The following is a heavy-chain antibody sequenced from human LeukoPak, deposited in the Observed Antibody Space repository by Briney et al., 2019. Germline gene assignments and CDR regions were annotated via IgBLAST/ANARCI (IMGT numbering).Heavy chain of an antibody. J-gene: IGHJ4*02. Sequence: SETLSLTCAVYGESFSGYYWSWIRQPPGKGLEWIGEINHSGSTNYNPSLKSRVTISVDTSKNQFSLKLSSVTAADTAVYYCARGPRIMITFGGVIVIPPYFDYWGQGTLVTVSS. D-gene: IGHD3-16*02. CDR1: GESFSGYY. CDR2: INHSGST. CDR3: ARGPRIMITFGGVIVIPPYFDY. V-gene: IGHV4-34*01.